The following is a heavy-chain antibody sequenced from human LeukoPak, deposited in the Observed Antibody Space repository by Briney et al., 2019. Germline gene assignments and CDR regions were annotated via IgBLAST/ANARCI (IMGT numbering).Heavy chain of an antibody. CDR1: GFTFSSYG. J-gene: IGHJ3*02. V-gene: IGHV3-30*18. CDR2: ISYDGSNK. CDR3: AKDSSWLSLEDAFDI. Sequence: GGSLRLSCAASGFTFSSYGMHWVRQAPGKGLEWVAVISYDGSNKYYADSVKGRFTISRGNSKNTLYLQMNSLRAEDTAVYYCAKDSSWLSLEDAFDIWGQGTMVTVSS. D-gene: IGHD3-9*01.